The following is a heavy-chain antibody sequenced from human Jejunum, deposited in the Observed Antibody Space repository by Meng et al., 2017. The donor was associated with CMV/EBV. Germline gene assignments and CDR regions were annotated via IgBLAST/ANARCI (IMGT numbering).Heavy chain of an antibody. CDR3: TRHDFWSRYHDS. V-gene: IGHV2-5*01. J-gene: IGHJ4*02. CDR2: ICWNDDR. CDR1: GFALNTSGAG. D-gene: IGHD3-3*01. Sequence: TLSGFALNTSGAGVGWIRQPPGKALEWLAVICWNDDRRYSPSLKSRLTITEDTSKNQVVLTMTNMDPVDTATYYCTRHDFWSRYHDSWGQGTLVTVSS.